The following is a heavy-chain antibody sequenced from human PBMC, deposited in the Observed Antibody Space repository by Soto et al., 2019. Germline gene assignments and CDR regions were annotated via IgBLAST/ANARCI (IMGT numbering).Heavy chain of an antibody. V-gene: IGHV4-39*01. CDR3: ARREICLLLHLGELRINLERPDY. CDR1: GGSISSSSYY. J-gene: IGHJ4*02. CDR2: IYYSGST. D-gene: IGHD3-16*01. Sequence: PSETLSLTCTVSGGSISSSSYYWGWIRQPPGKGLEWIGSIYYSGSTYYNPSLKSRVTISVDTSKNQFSLKLSSVTAADTSVYYCARREICLLLHLGELRINLERPDYWGQGTLVTVSS.